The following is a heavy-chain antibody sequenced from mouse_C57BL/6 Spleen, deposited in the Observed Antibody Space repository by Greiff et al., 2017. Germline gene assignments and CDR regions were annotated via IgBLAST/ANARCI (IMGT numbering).Heavy chain of an antibody. CDR2: INPYNGGT. Sequence: VQLQQSGPVLVKPGASVKMSCKASGYTFTDYYMNWVKQSHGKSLEWIGVINPYNGGTSYNQKFKGKATLTVDKSSSTASMELNSLTSEDSAVYYCARGDYDGAWFAYWGQGTLVTVSA. CDR1: GYTFTDYY. V-gene: IGHV1-19*01. CDR3: ARGDYDGAWFAY. J-gene: IGHJ3*01. D-gene: IGHD2-4*01.